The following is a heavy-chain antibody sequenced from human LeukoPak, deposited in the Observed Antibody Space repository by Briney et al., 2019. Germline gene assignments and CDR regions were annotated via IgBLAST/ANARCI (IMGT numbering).Heavy chain of an antibody. V-gene: IGHV1-18*01. Sequence: ASVKVSCKASGYTFTSYGISWVRQAPGQGLEWMGWISAYNGNTNYAQKFQGRVTMTRNTSISTAYMELSSLRSEDTAVYYCARAQRVYYGSGRLGYWGQGTLVTVSS. J-gene: IGHJ4*02. CDR1: GYTFTSYG. CDR2: ISAYNGNT. CDR3: ARAQRVYYGSGRLGY. D-gene: IGHD3-10*01.